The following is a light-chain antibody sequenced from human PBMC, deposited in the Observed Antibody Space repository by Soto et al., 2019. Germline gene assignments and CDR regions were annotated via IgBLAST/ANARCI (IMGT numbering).Light chain of an antibody. CDR2: GAS. CDR1: QTVNSN. Sequence: EIVMTQSPATLSVSPGERATLSCRASQTVNSNLAWYQKKPGQAPRLLIYGASTRAPGIPARFSGSGSGTDFTLTISRLEPEDFAVYYCQQYGSSLITFGQGTRLEIK. CDR3: QQYGSSLIT. J-gene: IGKJ5*01. V-gene: IGKV3D-15*01.